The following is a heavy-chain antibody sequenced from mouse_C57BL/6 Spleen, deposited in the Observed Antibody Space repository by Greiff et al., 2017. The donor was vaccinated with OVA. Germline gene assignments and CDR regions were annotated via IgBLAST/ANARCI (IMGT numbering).Heavy chain of an antibody. J-gene: IGHJ2*01. CDR2: INPNNGGT. CDR3: AKRDDRYFDY. V-gene: IGHV1-26*01. D-gene: IGHD2-12*01. Sequence: EVQLKQSGPELVKPGASVKISCKASGYTFTDYYMNWVKQSHGKSLEWIGDINPNNGGTSYNQKFKGKATLTVDKSSSTAYMELRSLTSEDSAVYYCAKRDDRYFDYWGQGTTLTVSS. CDR1: GYTFTDYY.